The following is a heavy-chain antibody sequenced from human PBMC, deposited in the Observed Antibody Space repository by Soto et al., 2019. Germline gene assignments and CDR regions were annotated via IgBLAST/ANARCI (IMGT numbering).Heavy chain of an antibody. Sequence: QVQLVQSGAEVKKPGSSVKVSCKASGGTFSSYAISWVRQAPGQGLEWMGGIIPIFGTANYAQKFQGRVTXXAXEXXSTAYMELSSLRSEDTAVYYCARDVGRFDGDYGAGWGQGTLVTVSS. CDR1: GGTFSSYA. J-gene: IGHJ4*02. V-gene: IGHV1-69*12. D-gene: IGHD4-17*01. CDR3: ARDVGRFDGDYGAG. CDR2: IIPIFGTA.